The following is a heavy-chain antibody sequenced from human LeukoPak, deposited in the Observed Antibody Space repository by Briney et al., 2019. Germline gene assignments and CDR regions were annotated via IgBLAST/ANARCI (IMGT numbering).Heavy chain of an antibody. CDR1: GDSMSTYY. Sequence: ASETLSLTCTVSGDSMSTYYWSWIRQPPGKGLEWIGFISYSGTTNCNPSLKSRVTISVDTSKNQFSLKVNSVTAADTAVYYCARGGASSRPFHYWGQGTLVTVSS. D-gene: IGHD2-2*01. J-gene: IGHJ4*02. CDR2: ISYSGTT. V-gene: IGHV4-59*01. CDR3: ARGGASSRPFHY.